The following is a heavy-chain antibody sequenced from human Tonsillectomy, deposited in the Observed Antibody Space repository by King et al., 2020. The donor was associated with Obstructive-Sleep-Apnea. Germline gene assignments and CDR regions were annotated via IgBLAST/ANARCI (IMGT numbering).Heavy chain of an antibody. CDR2: ICYDGSNK. D-gene: IGHD3-3*01. CDR1: VFTFSSYG. CDR3: AKESNYDFWSAAVGYYFDY. V-gene: IGHV3-33*06. J-gene: IGHJ4*02. Sequence: VQLVESGGGVVQPGRSLRLSCAAAVFTFSSYGMHWVRQAPGKGLEGVAGICYDGSNKYYADSVKGRFPNSRDNSKNTPYLQMNSLGAEDTAVYYCAKESNYDFWSAAVGYYFDYWGQGTLVTVSS.